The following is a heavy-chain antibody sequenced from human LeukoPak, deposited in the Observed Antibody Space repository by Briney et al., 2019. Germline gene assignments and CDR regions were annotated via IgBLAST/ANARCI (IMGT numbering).Heavy chain of an antibody. CDR1: GFTFSSYS. CDR3: ARDCSSTSWYAPFDY. V-gene: IGHV3-21*01. D-gene: IGHD2-2*01. CDR2: ISSSSSYI. J-gene: IGHJ4*02. Sequence: GGSLRLSCAASGFTFSSYSMNWVRQAPGKGLEWVSSISSSSSYIYYADSVKGRFTISRDNAKNSLYLQMNSLRAEDTAVYYCARDCSSTSWYAPFDYWGQGTLVTVSS.